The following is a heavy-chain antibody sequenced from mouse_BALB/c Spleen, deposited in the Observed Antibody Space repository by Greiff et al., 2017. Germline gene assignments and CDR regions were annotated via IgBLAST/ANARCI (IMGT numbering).Heavy chain of an antibody. CDR1: GFSFTGYG. D-gene: IGHD5-1*01. J-gene: IGHJ4*01. CDR2: IWGDGST. Sequence: QVQLQQSGPGLVAPSQSLSITCTASGFSFTGYGVTWVRQPPGKGLEWLGMIWGDGSTDYNSALKSRLSISKDNTKSQVFLKMNSLQTDDTARYYCARSTEPDAMDYWGQGTSVTVSA. CDR3: ARSTEPDAMDY. V-gene: IGHV2-6-7*01.